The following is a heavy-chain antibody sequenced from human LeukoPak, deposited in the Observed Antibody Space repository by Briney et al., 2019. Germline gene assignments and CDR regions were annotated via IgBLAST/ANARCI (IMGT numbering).Heavy chain of an antibody. Sequence: SETLSLTCTVSGGSISSYYWSWIRQPAGKGLEWIGYIYYSGSTNYNPSLKSRVTISVDTSKNQSSLKLSSVTAADTAVYYCARQPGSGWYRFDYWGQGTLVTVSS. CDR3: ARQPGSGWYRFDY. D-gene: IGHD6-19*01. CDR1: GGSISSYY. J-gene: IGHJ4*02. V-gene: IGHV4-59*08. CDR2: IYYSGST.